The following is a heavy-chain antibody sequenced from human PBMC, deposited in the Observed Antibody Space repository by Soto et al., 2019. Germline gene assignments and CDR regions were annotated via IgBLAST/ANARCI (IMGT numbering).Heavy chain of an antibody. V-gene: IGHV3-23*01. D-gene: IGHD1-1*01. Sequence: QPGGSLRLSCVASGFTFDSCGMNWVRQAPGKGLEWVAGVSPHAANTHYADSVRGRFIISRDDSRRTVSLDMNSLRGEDSAVYYCATEGAKTTWNFDYWGQGTVVTVSS. CDR3: ATEGAKTTWNFDY. CDR2: VSPHAANT. J-gene: IGHJ4*02. CDR1: GFTFDSCG.